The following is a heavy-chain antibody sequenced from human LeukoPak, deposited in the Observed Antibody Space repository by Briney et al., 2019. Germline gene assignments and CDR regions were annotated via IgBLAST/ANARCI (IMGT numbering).Heavy chain of an antibody. CDR3: ARERRIVGATRYWFDP. J-gene: IGHJ5*02. CDR2: ISAYNGNT. D-gene: IGHD1-26*01. Sequence: ASVKVSCKASGYTFTSYGISWVRQAPGQGLEWMGWISAYNGNTNYAQKLQGRVTMTTDTSTSTAYMELRSLRSDDTAVYYCARERRIVGATRYWFDPWGQGTLVTVSS. V-gene: IGHV1-18*01. CDR1: GYTFTSYG.